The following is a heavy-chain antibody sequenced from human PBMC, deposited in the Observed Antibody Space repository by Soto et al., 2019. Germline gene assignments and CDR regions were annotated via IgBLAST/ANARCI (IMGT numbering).Heavy chain of an antibody. J-gene: IGHJ6*02. CDR3: ARAGLIFGVVIMPYYGMDV. CDR2: INPNSGGT. V-gene: IGHV1-2*02. Sequence: ASVRVSCKASGYTFTGYYMRWVRQAPGQGLEWMGWINPNSGGTNYAQKFQGRVTMTRDTSIGTAYMELSRLRSDDTAVYYCARAGLIFGVVIMPYYGMDVWGQGTTVTVSS. CDR1: GYTFTGYY. D-gene: IGHD3-3*01.